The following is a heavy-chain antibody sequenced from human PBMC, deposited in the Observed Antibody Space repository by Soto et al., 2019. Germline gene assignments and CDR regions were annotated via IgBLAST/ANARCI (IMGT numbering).Heavy chain of an antibody. Sequence: GESLKISCNGSGYSFTTNWIGWVLQMPGKGLEWMGVIYPGDSDTRYSPSFQGQVAISADKSINTAYLQWSSLKASDTAMYYCARHSGVAEDGTHWGQGTLVTVSS. D-gene: IGHD6-13*01. V-gene: IGHV5-51*01. CDR2: IYPGDSDT. CDR3: ARHSGVAEDGTH. J-gene: IGHJ1*01. CDR1: GYSFTTNW.